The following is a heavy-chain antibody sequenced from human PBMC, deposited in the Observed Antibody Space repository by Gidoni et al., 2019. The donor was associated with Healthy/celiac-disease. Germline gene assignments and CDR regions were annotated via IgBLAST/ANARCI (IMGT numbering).Heavy chain of an antibody. V-gene: IGHV1-69*01. Sequence: QVQLVQSGAEVKKPGSSVKVACKAAGGTFSSYAISWVRQAPGQGLEWMGGLIPIFGTANYAQKFQGRVTITADESTSTAYMELSSLRSEDTAVYYCATTYQTNWGKSWLRDWGQGTLVTVSS. CDR2: LIPIFGTA. D-gene: IGHD7-27*01. CDR1: GGTFSSYA. J-gene: IGHJ4*02. CDR3: ATTYQTNWGKSWLRD.